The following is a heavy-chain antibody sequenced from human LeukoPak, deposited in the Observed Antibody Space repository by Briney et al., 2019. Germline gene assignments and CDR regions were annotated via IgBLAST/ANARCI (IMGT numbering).Heavy chain of an antibody. V-gene: IGHV4-39*01. J-gene: IGHJ4*02. Sequence: PSETLSLTCTVSGGSISSSGYYWGWIRQPPGKGLEWIGTIYYSGSTYYRPSLQSRVTISVDTSKNQLSLKLSCVTAADTAVYYCARHQGFTSMVRGVIDYWGQGTLVTVSS. CDR1: GGSISSSGYY. CDR3: ARHQGFTSMVRGVIDY. D-gene: IGHD3-10*01. CDR2: IYYSGST.